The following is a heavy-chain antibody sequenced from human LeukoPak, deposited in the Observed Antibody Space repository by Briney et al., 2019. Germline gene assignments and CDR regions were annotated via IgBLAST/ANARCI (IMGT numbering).Heavy chain of an antibody. J-gene: IGHJ4*02. Sequence: SETLSLTCTVSGGSISSYYWSWIRQPPGKGLEWIGYIYYSGSTNYNPSLKSRVTISVDTSKNQFSLKLSSVTAADTAVYYCARLPYYYDSSGTSDYWGQGTLATVSS. CDR3: ARLPYYYDSSGTSDY. CDR1: GGSISSYY. V-gene: IGHV4-59*01. CDR2: IYYSGST. D-gene: IGHD3-22*01.